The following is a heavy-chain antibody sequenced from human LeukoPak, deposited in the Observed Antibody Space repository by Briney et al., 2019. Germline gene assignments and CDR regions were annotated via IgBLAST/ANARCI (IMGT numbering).Heavy chain of an antibody. CDR2: INPNSGGT. D-gene: IGHD2-2*01. J-gene: IGHJ4*02. Sequence: ASVKVSCKASGYTFTGYYMHWVRQAPGQGLEWMGWINPNSGGTNYAQKFQGRVTMTRDTSISTAYMELSRLRSDDTAVYYCASPNPGHCSSTSCYLDYWGQGILVTVSS. CDR3: ASPNPGHCSSTSCYLDY. CDR1: GYTFTGYY. V-gene: IGHV1-2*02.